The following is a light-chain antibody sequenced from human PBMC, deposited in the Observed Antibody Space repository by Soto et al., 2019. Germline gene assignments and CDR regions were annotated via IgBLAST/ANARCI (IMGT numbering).Light chain of an antibody. CDR1: QGISSY. CDR3: QQYGSSLIT. V-gene: IGKV3D-20*01. Sequence: TQSPSLLSSSTGEIVTMSCRMSQGISSYLAWYQQKPGLAPRLLIYDASSRATGIPDRFSGSGSGTDFTLTISRLEPEDFAVYYCQQYGSSLITFGQGTRLEIK. J-gene: IGKJ5*01. CDR2: DAS.